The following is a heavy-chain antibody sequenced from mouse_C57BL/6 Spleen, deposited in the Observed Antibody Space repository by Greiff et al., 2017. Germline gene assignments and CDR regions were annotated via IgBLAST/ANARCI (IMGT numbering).Heavy chain of an antibody. CDR2: ISSGSSTI. D-gene: IGHD1-1*01. Sequence: DVHLVESGGGLVKPGGSLKLSCAASGFTFSDYGMHWVRQAPEKGLEWVAYISSGSSTIYYADTVKGRFTISRDNAKNTLFLQMTSLRSEDTAMYYCARQGDYGSSFYAMDYWGQGTSVTVSS. CDR3: ARQGDYGSSFYAMDY. J-gene: IGHJ4*01. CDR1: GFTFSDYG. V-gene: IGHV5-17*01.